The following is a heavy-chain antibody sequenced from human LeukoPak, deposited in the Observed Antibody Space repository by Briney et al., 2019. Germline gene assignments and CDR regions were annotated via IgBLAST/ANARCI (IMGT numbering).Heavy chain of an antibody. J-gene: IGHJ5*02. CDR1: GNSVSNNSVD. CDR3: AKEGTGMLT. CDR2: TYYRSKWFN. D-gene: IGHD1-14*01. V-gene: IGHV6-1*01. Sequence: SQTLSLTCAISGNSVSNNSVDWDCITQSPSRGLEWLGRTYYRSKWFNDYALSVKSRITIKPDTSKNQFSLQLNSVTPEDTAVYYCAKEGTGMLTWGQGTLVTVSS.